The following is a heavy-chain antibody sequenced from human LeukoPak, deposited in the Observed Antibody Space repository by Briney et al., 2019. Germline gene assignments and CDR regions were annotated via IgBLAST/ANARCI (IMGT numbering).Heavy chain of an antibody. CDR2: IKEDGDDK. Sequence: PGGSLRLSCAASGFTFRSYWMSWVRQAPGTGLEWVANIKEDGDDKYYVDSVKGRFTISRDNAKNPLYLQMNSLRAEDTAVYYCARDTGYNTFDYWGQGTLVTVSS. CDR1: GFTFRSYW. CDR3: ARDTGYNTFDY. J-gene: IGHJ4*02. D-gene: IGHD5-24*01. V-gene: IGHV3-7*05.